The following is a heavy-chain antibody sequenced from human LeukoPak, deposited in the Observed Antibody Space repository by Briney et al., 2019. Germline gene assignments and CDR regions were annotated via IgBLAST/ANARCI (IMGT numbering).Heavy chain of an antibody. CDR1: GGSFSGYY. Sequence: SETLSLTCAVYGGSFSGYYWSWIRQPPGKGLEWIGYIYYSGSTYYNPSLKSRVIISVDTSKNQFSLKLSSVTAADTAVYYCASSSGYLSWFDPWGLGTLVTVSS. V-gene: IGHV4-34*09. CDR3: ASSSGYLSWFDP. CDR2: IYYSGST. D-gene: IGHD3-22*01. J-gene: IGHJ5*02.